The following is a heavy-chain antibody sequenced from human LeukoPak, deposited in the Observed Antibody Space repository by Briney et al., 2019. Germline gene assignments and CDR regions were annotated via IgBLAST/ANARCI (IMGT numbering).Heavy chain of an antibody. CDR2: IQNDGNDK. J-gene: IGHJ5*02. Sequence: GGSLRLSCAASGLIFSTYGMHWVRQAPGKGLEWVAFIQNDGNDKYYADSVKGRFTVSRDNSKNTLDLQMNGLRAEDTAVYYCARAVTWIDPWGQGTLVTVSS. CDR1: GLIFSTYG. V-gene: IGHV3-30*19. CDR3: ARAVTWIDP.